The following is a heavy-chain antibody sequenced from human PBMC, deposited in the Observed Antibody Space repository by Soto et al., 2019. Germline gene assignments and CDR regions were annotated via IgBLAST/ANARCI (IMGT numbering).Heavy chain of an antibody. CDR2: ISYDGSNK. Sequence: QAGGALRLFCAASGFTFSSYGMHWVRQAPGKGLEWVAVISYDGSNKYYADSVKGRFTISRDNSKNTLYLQMNSLRAEDTAVYYCAKDQSVVATPVPDYWGQGTLVTVPS. J-gene: IGHJ4*02. V-gene: IGHV3-30*18. CDR3: AKDQSVVATPVPDY. CDR1: GFTFSSYG. D-gene: IGHD5-12*01.